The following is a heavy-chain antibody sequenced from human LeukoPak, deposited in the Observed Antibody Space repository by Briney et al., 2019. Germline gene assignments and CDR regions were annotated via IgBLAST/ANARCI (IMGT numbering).Heavy chain of an antibody. CDR2: INPNSGGT. D-gene: IGHD3-3*01. V-gene: IGHV1-2*02. J-gene: IGHJ3*02. CDR3: ARDREAYYDFWSGYRQGDAFDI. CDR1: GYTFTSYY. Sequence: ASVKVSCKASGYTFTSYYMHWVRQAPGQGLEWMGWINPNSGGTNYAQKFQGRVTMTRDTSISTAYMELSRLRSDDTAVYYCARDREAYYDFWSGYRQGDAFDIWGQGTMVTVSS.